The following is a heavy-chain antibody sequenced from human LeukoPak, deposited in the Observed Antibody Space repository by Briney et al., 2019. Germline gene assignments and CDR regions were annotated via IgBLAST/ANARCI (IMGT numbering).Heavy chain of an antibody. Sequence: ASVKVSCKPSGYTFTGYFMPWARQAPGQGLKWMGWINPNTGDTNYAQTFQGRLTMTRDMSISTAYMELSRLTSEDTAVYFCARDLNWRASIWYFDLWGRGTLVTVSS. CDR1: GYTFTGYF. V-gene: IGHV1-2*02. CDR2: INPNTGDT. D-gene: IGHD3-9*01. CDR3: ARDLNWRASIWYFDL. J-gene: IGHJ2*01.